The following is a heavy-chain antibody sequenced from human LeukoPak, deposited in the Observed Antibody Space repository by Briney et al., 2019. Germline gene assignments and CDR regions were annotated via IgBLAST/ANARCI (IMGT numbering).Heavy chain of an antibody. CDR3: AKDVNYSPSGTFDY. D-gene: IGHD3-10*01. Sequence: PGGSLRLSCAASGFTFDDYGMSWVRQAPGKGLEWVSSINWNGGSTGYADSVKGRFTISRDNAKNSLYLQMNSLRVEDMALYYCAKDVNYSPSGTFDYWGQGTLVTVSS. J-gene: IGHJ4*02. CDR2: INWNGGST. V-gene: IGHV3-20*04. CDR1: GFTFDDYG.